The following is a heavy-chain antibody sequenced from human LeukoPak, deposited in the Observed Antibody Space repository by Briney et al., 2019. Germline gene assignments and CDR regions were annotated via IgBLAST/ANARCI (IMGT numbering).Heavy chain of an antibody. D-gene: IGHD6-13*01. Sequence: GGSLRLSCAASGFTFSSYSMNWVRQAPGKGLEWVSYISSSSSTIYYADSVKGRFTISRDNAKNSLYLQMNSLRAEDTAVYYCAREGYSSSRYYYYYMDVWGKGTTVTVSS. V-gene: IGHV3-48*01. CDR1: GFTFSSYS. CDR2: ISSSSSTI. J-gene: IGHJ6*03. CDR3: AREGYSSSRYYYYYMDV.